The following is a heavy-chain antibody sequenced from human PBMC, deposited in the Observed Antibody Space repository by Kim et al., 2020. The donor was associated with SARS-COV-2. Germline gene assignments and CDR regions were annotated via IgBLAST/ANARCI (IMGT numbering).Heavy chain of an antibody. D-gene: IGHD3-16*01. CDR1: GFTFSAYD. CDR3: VRDRMGGAVDM. V-gene: IGHV3-48*02. CDR2: ITKSSTTI. J-gene: IGHJ3*02. Sequence: GGSLRLSCATSGFTFSAYDMNWVRQAPGKGLEWLSFITKSSTTIYYADSVEDRFTISRDNAKNSLFLQMNSLRDEDTALYYCVRDRMGGAVDMWGQGTM.